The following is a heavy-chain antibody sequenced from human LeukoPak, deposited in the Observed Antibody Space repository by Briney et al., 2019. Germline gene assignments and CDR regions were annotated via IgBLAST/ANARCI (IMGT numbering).Heavy chain of an antibody. J-gene: IGHJ4*02. Sequence: PSETLSLTCTVSGGSISSHHWSWIRQPPGTGLGGIGYIYYSGSTNYKPSLKSRVTVSVDTSKNQFSLKLTSVTAADTAVYDWARHLDIAASGTFDYWGQGTLVTVSS. CDR1: GGSISSHH. V-gene: IGHV4-59*08. CDR2: IYYSGST. D-gene: IGHD6-13*01. CDR3: ARHLDIAASGTFDY.